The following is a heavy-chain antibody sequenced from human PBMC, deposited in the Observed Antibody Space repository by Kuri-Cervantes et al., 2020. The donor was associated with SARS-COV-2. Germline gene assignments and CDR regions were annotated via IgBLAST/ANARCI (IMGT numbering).Heavy chain of an antibody. J-gene: IGHJ4*02. D-gene: IGHD3-16*01. CDR1: GFTFSSYA. Sequence: GESLKISCAASGFTFSSYAMHWVRQAPGKGLEWVAVISYDGSNKYYADSVKGRFTISRDNAKNSLYLQMNSLRAEDTAVYYCARGTLGYWGQGTRVTVSS. CDR2: ISYDGSNK. V-gene: IGHV3-30-3*01. CDR3: ARGTLGY.